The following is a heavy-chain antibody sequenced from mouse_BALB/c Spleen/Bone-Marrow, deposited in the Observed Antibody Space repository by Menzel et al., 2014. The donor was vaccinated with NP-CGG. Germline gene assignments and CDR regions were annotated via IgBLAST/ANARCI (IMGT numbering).Heavy chain of an antibody. CDR1: GFTFSDYY. Sequence: EVKLQESGGGLVKPGGSLKLSCAASGFTFSDYYMYWVRQTPEKGLEWVATTSDGGSYIYYPDSVKGRFTISRDNAKNSLYLQMTSLKSEDTAMYYCARDSYYYGSSYWYFDVWGAGTTVTVSS. CDR2: TSDGGSYI. J-gene: IGHJ1*01. V-gene: IGHV5-4*02. D-gene: IGHD1-1*01. CDR3: ARDSYYYGSSYWYFDV.